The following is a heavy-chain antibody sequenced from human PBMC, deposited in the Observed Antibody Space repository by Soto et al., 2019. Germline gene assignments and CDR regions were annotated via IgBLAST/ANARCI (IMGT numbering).Heavy chain of an antibody. J-gene: IGHJ5*02. CDR3: SKDCGRGVMNWFAP. Sequence: PSETLSLTCAVYGGSFSGYYWSWIRQPPGKGLEWIGEINHSGSTNYNTSLQSRVTISVDTSKNQCSMTLTALTAADTAVYYCSKDCGRGVMNWFAPGGQGTLVTVSS. CDR1: GGSFSGYY. D-gene: IGHD3-10*02. CDR2: INHSGST. V-gene: IGHV4-34*01.